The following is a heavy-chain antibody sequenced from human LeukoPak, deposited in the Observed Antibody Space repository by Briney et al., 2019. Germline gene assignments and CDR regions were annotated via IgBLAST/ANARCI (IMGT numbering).Heavy chain of an antibody. CDR1: GASISSYY. CDR3: ARVRGYYDSSGYDY. D-gene: IGHD3-22*01. V-gene: IGHV4-59*01. CDR2: IYYSGST. Sequence: PSETLSLTCTVSGASISSYYWSWIRQPPGKGLEWTGYIYYSGSTNYNPALKSRVTISEDTSKNQISLKLSSVTAADTAVYYCARVRGYYDSSGYDYWGQGTLVTVSS. J-gene: IGHJ4*02.